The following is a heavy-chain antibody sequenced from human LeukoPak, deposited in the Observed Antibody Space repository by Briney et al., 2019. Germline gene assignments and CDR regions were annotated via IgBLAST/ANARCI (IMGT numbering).Heavy chain of an antibody. J-gene: IGHJ4*02. Sequence: ASVTVSCKASGGTFSSYAISWVRQAPGQGLEWMGRIIPILGIANYAQKFQGRVTITADKSTSTAYMELSSLRSEDTAVYYCARDPVYYDSSGTHYFDYWGQGTLVTVSS. CDR1: GGTFSSYA. V-gene: IGHV1-69*04. CDR3: ARDPVYYDSSGTHYFDY. CDR2: IIPILGIA. D-gene: IGHD3-22*01.